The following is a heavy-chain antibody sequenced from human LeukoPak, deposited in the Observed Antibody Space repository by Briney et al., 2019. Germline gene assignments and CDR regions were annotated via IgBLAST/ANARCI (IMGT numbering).Heavy chain of an antibody. CDR2: ISSSGSII. D-gene: IGHD3-9*01. J-gene: IGHJ6*03. CDR1: GFTFSSYW. CDR3: ARYILTAGYYYMDV. Sequence: PGGSLRLSCAASGFTFSSYWMSWVRQAPGKGLEWVSYISSSGSIIYYADSVKGRITISRDNAKNSLYLQMDTLRAEDTAVYYCARYILTAGYYYMDVWGKGTTVTISS. V-gene: IGHV3-48*04.